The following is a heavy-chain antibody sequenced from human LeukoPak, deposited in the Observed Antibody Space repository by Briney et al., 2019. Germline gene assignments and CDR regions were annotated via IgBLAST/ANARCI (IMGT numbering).Heavy chain of an antibody. V-gene: IGHV3-53*01. CDR1: GFSVSSNY. CDR3: ARELAVGAITEYFQD. Sequence: GGSLRLSCVASGFSVSSNYMAWVRQAPGKGLEWVSVLYIGGNTYYGDFVKGRFTISRDNSRNTLYLQMNSLRVDDTAVYYCARELAVGAITEYFQDWGQGTLVTVSS. J-gene: IGHJ1*01. CDR2: LYIGGNT. D-gene: IGHD1-26*01.